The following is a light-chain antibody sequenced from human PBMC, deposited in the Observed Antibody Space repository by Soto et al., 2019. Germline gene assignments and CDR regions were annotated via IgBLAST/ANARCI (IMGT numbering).Light chain of an antibody. CDR2: GNS. Sequence: QSVLTQPPSVSGAPGQRATISCTGSSSNIGAGYDVHWYQQLPGTAPKLLISGNSNRPSGVPDRFSGSKSGTSASLAITGLQAEDDADYYCQSYDSSLSGWVFGGGTKLTVL. CDR1: SSNIGAGYD. V-gene: IGLV1-40*01. J-gene: IGLJ3*02. CDR3: QSYDSSLSGWV.